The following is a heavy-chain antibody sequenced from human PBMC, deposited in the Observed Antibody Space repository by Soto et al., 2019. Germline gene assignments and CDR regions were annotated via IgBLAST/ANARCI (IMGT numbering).Heavy chain of an antibody. CDR1: GYTFTSYG. J-gene: IGHJ4*02. CDR2: ISAYNGNT. V-gene: IGHV1-18*01. Sequence: QVQLVQSGAEVKKPGASVKVSCKASGYTFTSYGISLVRQAPGQGLEWMGWISAYNGNTNYAQKLQGRVTMTTDTSTSTAYMELRSLRSDDTAVYYCARDPRKVGATSGFDYWGQGTLVTVSS. D-gene: IGHD1-26*01. CDR3: ARDPRKVGATSGFDY.